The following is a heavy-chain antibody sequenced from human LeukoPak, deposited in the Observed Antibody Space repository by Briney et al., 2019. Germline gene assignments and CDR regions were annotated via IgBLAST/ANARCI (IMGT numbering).Heavy chain of an antibody. V-gene: IGHV3-74*01. Sequence: RGSLSPSSPASGFTLRYYLMNWVRPVPGRGMMWVSRMSGVGRRTNYADFVKGRFTIARDNVKKTLNEQMNRRRVEDTAVYYCARALSNTVRGVGDYWGQGTLVAVSS. CDR3: ARALSNTVRGVGDY. CDR2: MSGVGRRT. CDR1: GFTLRYYL. J-gene: IGHJ4*02. D-gene: IGHD3-10*01.